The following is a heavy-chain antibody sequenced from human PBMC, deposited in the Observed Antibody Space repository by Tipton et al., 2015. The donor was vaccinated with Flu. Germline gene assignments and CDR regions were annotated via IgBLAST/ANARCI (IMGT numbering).Heavy chain of an antibody. Sequence: SLRLSCAASGFTLSSYWMSWVRQAPGKGLEWVANIKQDGSEKYYVGSVKGRFTISRDNPVNSMYMQMNSLRAEDTAVYYCVRAIYNSDNYSGQGTLVTVSS. V-gene: IGHV3-7*01. D-gene: IGHD1-14*01. CDR3: VRAIYNSDNY. CDR1: GFTLSSYW. J-gene: IGHJ4*02. CDR2: IKQDGSEK.